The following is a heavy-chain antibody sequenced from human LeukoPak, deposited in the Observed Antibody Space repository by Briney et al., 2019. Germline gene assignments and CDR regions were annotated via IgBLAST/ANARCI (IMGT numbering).Heavy chain of an antibody. CDR2: MNPNSGNT. Sequence: ASVKVSCKASGYTFTSYDINWVRQATGQGLEWMGWMNPNSGNTGYAQKFQGRVTMTRNTSISTAYMELSGLRSEDTAVYYCAREILVRATHWFDPGAREPWSPSP. CDR3: AREILVRATHWFDP. J-gene: IGHJ5*02. V-gene: IGHV1-8*01. D-gene: IGHD1-26*01. CDR1: GYTFTSYD.